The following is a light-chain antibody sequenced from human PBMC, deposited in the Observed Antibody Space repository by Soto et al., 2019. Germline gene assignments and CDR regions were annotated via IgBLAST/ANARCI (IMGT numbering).Light chain of an antibody. Sequence: QSVLTQPPSVSGAPGQRVTISCTGSSSNIGAGYDVHWYQQLPGKAPKLLIYNNDRRPSGVPDRFSGSKSGTSASLAISGLQSEDEADYFCSTWDDSLNGWVFGGGTKLTVL. CDR3: STWDDSLNGWV. CDR2: NND. CDR1: SSNIGAGYD. V-gene: IGLV1-40*01. J-gene: IGLJ3*02.